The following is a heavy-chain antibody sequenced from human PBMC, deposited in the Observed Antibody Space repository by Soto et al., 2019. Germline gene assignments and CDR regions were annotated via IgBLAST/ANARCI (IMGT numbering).Heavy chain of an antibody. V-gene: IGHV3-30*18. CDR2: ISNDGSNN. CDR1: GFTFSSYG. CDR3: AKEYYDSSGTTLANNWFDP. D-gene: IGHD3-22*01. J-gene: IGHJ5*02. Sequence: GGSLRLSCAASGFTFSSYGMHWVRQAPGKGLEWVAVISNDGSNNYYADSVNGRFTISRDNSKKMLYLKMNSLRAEDTAVYYCAKEYYDSSGTTLANNWFDPWGQGTLVTVSS.